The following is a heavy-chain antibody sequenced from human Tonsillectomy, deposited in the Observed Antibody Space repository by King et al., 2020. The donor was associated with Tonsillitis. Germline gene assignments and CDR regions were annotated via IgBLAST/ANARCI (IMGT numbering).Heavy chain of an antibody. CDR1: GDSISSGEYY. V-gene: IGHV4-31*03. D-gene: IGHD2-8*01. CDR3: VREYCSDGVCPGWLDP. J-gene: IGHJ5*02. Sequence: LQLQESGPGLVKPSQTLSLTCSVSGDSISSGEYYWSWIRQHPQKGLEWIGYISYNGNTYYNPSLQIRVTMSRDTSKNQFSLKLSSVTAADTAVYYCVREYCSDGVCPGWLDPWGQGALVTVSS. CDR2: ISYNGNT.